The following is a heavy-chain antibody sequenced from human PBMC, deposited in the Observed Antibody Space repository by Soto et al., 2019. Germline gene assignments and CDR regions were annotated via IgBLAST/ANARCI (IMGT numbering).Heavy chain of an antibody. CDR3: ARILTATGGNFDS. CDR2: IFLDDDK. CDR1: GFSLTTSGVG. V-gene: IGHV2-5*02. J-gene: IGHJ4*02. D-gene: IGHD2-8*02. Sequence: SRPSLVNAAQTLGLACSFSGFSLTTSGVGVGWVRQSPEKTLEWLALIFLDDDKLYSTSLRSRLTIAKDTSKNQVVLTLTNVEPVDTATYYCARILTATGGNFDSWGQGALVTASS.